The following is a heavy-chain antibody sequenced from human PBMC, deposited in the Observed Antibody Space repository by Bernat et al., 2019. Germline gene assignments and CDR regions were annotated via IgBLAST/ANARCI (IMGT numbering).Heavy chain of an antibody. CDR2: IKSKTDGGTT. CDR1: GFTFSNAW. CDR3: TTDRGPLSPPKYCSSTSCLPTTGDV. D-gene: IGHD2-2*01. Sequence: EVQLVESGGGLVKPGGSLGLSCAASGFTFSNAWMSWVRQAPGKGLEWVGRIKSKTDGGTTDYAAPVKGRFTISRDDSKSTLYLQMNSLKTEDTAVYYCTTDRGPLSPPKYCSSTSCLPTTGDVWGQGTTVTVSS. V-gene: IGHV3-15*01. J-gene: IGHJ6*02.